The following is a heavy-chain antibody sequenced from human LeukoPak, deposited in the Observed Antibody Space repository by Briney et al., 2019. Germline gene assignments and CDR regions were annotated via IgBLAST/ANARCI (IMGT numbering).Heavy chain of an antibody. D-gene: IGHD4-11*01. V-gene: IGHV4-34*01. Sequence: PAETLSLTCAVYGGSFSGYYWSWIRQPPGKGLERIGEINHSGSTNYNPSLKSRGTISVDTSKNQFSLKLSSVTAADTAVYYCARGRTTETTFYYYFHGMDVWGQGTTVTVSS. CDR2: INHSGST. J-gene: IGHJ6*02. CDR3: ARGRTTETTFYYYFHGMDV. CDR1: GGSFSGYY.